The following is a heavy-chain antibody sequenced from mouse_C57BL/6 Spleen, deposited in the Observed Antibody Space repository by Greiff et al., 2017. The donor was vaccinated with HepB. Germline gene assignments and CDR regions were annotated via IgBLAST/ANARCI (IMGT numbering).Heavy chain of an antibody. Sequence: VHVKQSVAELVRPGASVKLSCTASGFNIKNTYMHWVKQRPEQGLEWIGRIDPANGNTKYAPKFQGKATITADTSSNTAYLQLSSLTSEDTAIYYCARYYYGSSEAFAYWGQGTLVTVSA. D-gene: IGHD1-1*01. CDR3: ARYYYGSSEAFAY. V-gene: IGHV14-3*01. CDR2: IDPANGNT. J-gene: IGHJ3*01. CDR1: GFNIKNTY.